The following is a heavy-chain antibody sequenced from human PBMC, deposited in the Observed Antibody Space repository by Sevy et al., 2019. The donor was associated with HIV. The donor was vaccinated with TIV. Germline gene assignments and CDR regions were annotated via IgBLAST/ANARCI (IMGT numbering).Heavy chain of an antibody. Sequence: GGSLRLSCAASGFTFSSYWVSWVRQAPGKGLEWVANIKQDGSEKYYVDSVKGRFTISRDNAKNSLYLQMNSLRAEETAVYYGARAGTHIVVVPAAKSPLYYYYYMDVWGKGTTVTVSS. J-gene: IGHJ6*03. D-gene: IGHD2-2*01. CDR3: ARAGTHIVVVPAAKSPLYYYYYMDV. CDR2: IKQDGSEK. CDR1: GFTFSSYW. V-gene: IGHV3-7*03.